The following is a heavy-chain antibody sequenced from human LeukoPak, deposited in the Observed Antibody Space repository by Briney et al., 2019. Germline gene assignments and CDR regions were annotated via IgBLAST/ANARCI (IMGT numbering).Heavy chain of an antibody. Sequence: KPSETLSLTCTVSGGSISSSSYYWGWIRQPPGKGLEWIGSIYYSGSTYYNPSLKSRVTISVDTSKNQFSLKLSSVTAADTAVYYCARQTKDFWSGYYTNFDYWGQGTLVTVSS. V-gene: IGHV4-39*01. J-gene: IGHJ4*02. CDR3: ARQTKDFWSGYYTNFDY. D-gene: IGHD3-3*01. CDR1: GGSISSSSYY. CDR2: IYYSGST.